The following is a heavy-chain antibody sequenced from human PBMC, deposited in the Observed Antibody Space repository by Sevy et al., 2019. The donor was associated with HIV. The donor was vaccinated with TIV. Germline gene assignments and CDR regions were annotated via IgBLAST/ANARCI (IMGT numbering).Heavy chain of an antibody. CDR1: GGSFSGHY. J-gene: IGHJ3*02. V-gene: IGHV4-34*01. CDR3: ARRRYFYASGWKDVLDI. Sequence: SETLSLTCGVYGGSFSGHYWSWLRQTPEKGLEWIGEINHGEITDYNPSLESRVTMSVDTSKNQFSLKLKSVTAADTAVYYSARRRYFYASGWKDVLDIWGQGTLVTVSS. CDR2: INHGEIT. D-gene: IGHD3-10*01.